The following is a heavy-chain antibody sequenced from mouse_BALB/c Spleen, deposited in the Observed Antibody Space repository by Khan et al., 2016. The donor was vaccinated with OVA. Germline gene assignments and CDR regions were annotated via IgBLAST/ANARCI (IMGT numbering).Heavy chain of an antibody. D-gene: IGHD2-3*01. CDR2: IDPSTDYT. Sequence: QVRLQLSGAELAKPGASVKMSCKASGYTFTTYWMHWVKQRPGQGLEWIGYIDPSTDYTYYNQKFKDKASLTTDKSSSTAYMQLSSLTSEDSAVYYCTTRGLDGCFAYWGQGTLVTVSA. J-gene: IGHJ3*01. V-gene: IGHV1-7*01. CDR1: GYTFTTYW. CDR3: TTRGLDGCFAY.